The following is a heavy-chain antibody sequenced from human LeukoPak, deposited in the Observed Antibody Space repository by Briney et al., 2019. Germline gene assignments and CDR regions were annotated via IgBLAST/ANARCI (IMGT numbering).Heavy chain of an antibody. CDR3: ARDWLGAYSSSWSYYYYGMDV. Sequence: GGSLRLSCVTSGFTFSSYWMSWVRQAPGKGLEGVANIKQDGSEKYYVDSVKGRFTISRDNAKNALYLQMNSLRAEDTAVYYCARDWLGAYSSSWSYYYYGMDVWGQGTTVTVSS. CDR1: GFTFSSYW. D-gene: IGHD6-13*01. V-gene: IGHV3-7*01. J-gene: IGHJ6*02. CDR2: IKQDGSEK.